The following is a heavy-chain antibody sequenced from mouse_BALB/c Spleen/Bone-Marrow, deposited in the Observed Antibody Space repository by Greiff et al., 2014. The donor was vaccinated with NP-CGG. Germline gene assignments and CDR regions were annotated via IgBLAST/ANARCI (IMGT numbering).Heavy chain of an antibody. Sequence: EVKLQESGAELVRSGASVKLSCTASGFNIKDYYMHWVKQRPEQGLEWIGWIDPENGDTEYAPKFQGRATITADTSSNTAYLQLSSRTSEDTAVYYCNARGDYDFDYFDYWGQGTTLTVSS. CDR2: IDPENGDT. CDR3: NARGDYDFDYFDY. J-gene: IGHJ2*01. CDR1: GFNIKDYY. V-gene: IGHV14-4*02. D-gene: IGHD2-4*01.